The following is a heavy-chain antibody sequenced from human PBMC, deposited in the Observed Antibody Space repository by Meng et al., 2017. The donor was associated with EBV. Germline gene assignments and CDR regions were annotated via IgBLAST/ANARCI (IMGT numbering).Heavy chain of an antibody. Sequence: VRIVQTGAEVKNPGASVKVSCKASGYTFTSYAMHWVRQAPGQRLEWMGWINAGNGNTKYSQKFQGRVTITRDTSASTAYMELSSLRSEDTAVYYCARSGATIFGVVIPTYYFDYWGQGTLVTVSS. CDR3: ARSGATIFGVVIPTYYFDY. CDR1: GYTFTSYA. J-gene: IGHJ4*02. CDR2: INAGNGNT. V-gene: IGHV1-3*01. D-gene: IGHD3-3*01.